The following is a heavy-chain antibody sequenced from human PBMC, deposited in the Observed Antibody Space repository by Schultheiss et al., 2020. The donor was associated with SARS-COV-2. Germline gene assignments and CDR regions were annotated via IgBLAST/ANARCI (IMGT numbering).Heavy chain of an antibody. CDR2: ISSSSSYI. V-gene: IGHV3-21*01. Sequence: GESLKISCAASGFTFSSYSMNWVRQAPGKGLEWVSSISSSSSYIYYADSVKGRFTISRDNAKNSLYLQMNSLRAEDTAVYYCARDPTARPYYDFWSGYYKGDNGYFDYWGQGTLVTVSS. J-gene: IGHJ4*02. CDR1: GFTFSSYS. D-gene: IGHD3-3*01. CDR3: ARDPTARPYYDFWSGYYKGDNGYFDY.